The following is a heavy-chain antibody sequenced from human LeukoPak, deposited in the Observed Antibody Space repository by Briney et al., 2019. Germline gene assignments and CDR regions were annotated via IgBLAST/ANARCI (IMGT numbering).Heavy chain of an antibody. CDR1: GFTFSNFA. CDR2: ISGPSLST. J-gene: IGHJ2*01. D-gene: IGHD6-19*01. CDR3: AKDPPDNSGWYSSWYFDL. V-gene: IGHV3-23*01. Sequence: GGSLRLSCAASGFTFSNFAMSWVRQAPGKGLEWVSSISGPSLSTYFADSVKGRFTISRDNSKNTVYLEMDSRRADDTAVYYCAKDPPDNSGWYSSWYFDLWGRGTLVTVSS.